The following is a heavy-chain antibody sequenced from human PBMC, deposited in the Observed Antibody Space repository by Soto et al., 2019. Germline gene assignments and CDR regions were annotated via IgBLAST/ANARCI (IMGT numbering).Heavy chain of an antibody. CDR1: GFTFSGSA. CDR2: IRSKANSYAT. V-gene: IGHV3-73*01. J-gene: IGHJ6*02. Sequence: GGSLRLSCAASGFTFSGSAMHWVRQASGKGLEWVGRIRSKANSYATAYAASVKGRFTISRDDSKNTAYLQMNSLKTEDTAVYYCTRLGSSGSLWTDYYYYGMDVWGQGTTVTVSS. D-gene: IGHD3-10*01. CDR3: TRLGSSGSLWTDYYYYGMDV.